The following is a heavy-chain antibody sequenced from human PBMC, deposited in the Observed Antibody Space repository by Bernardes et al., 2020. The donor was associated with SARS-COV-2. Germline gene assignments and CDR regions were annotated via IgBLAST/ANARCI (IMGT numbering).Heavy chain of an antibody. Sequence: GGTLRLSCAASGFSFTNYAMHWVRKAPGKGLEWVSAISDSGDSTFYSDSVKDRFTISRDNSKNTLYLQMNSLRAEDTAVYYCAKSRFSGSVQRGVIDSWGQGTLVTVSS. J-gene: IGHJ4*02. CDR3: AKSRFSGSVQRGVIDS. V-gene: IGHV3-23*01. CDR2: ISDSGDST. D-gene: IGHD3-10*01. CDR1: GFSFTNYA.